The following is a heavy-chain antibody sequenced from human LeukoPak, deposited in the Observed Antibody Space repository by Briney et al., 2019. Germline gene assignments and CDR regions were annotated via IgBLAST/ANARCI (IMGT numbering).Heavy chain of an antibody. CDR3: ARKISCGGDCYSLDY. V-gene: IGHV3-33*01. D-gene: IGHD2-21*01. CDR2: IWYDGSNK. J-gene: IGHJ4*02. Sequence: PGGSLRLSCAASGFTFSSYGMHWVRQAPGKGLEWVAVIWYDGSNKYYADSVKGRFTISRDNSKNTLYLQMNSLRAEDTAVYYCARKISCGGDCYSLDYWGQGTLVTASS. CDR1: GFTFSSYG.